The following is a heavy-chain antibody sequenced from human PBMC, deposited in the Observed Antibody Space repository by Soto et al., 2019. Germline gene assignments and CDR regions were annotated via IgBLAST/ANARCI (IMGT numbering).Heavy chain of an antibody. CDR3: ATDRDYDVLTGYYKPFAY. D-gene: IGHD3-9*01. CDR2: FDPEDVET. CDR1: GYTLTELS. J-gene: IGHJ4*02. Sequence: VKVSCKVSGYTLTELSMHWVRRAPGKGLEWMGGFDPEDVETIYAQKFQGRVTMTEDTSTDTAYMELSSLRSEDTAVYYFATDRDYDVLTGYYKPFAYWGQGTLVTVS. V-gene: IGHV1-24*01.